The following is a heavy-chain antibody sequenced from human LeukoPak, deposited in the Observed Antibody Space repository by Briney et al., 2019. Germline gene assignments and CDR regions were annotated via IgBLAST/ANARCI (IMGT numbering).Heavy chain of an antibody. D-gene: IGHD6-19*01. CDR2: ISSNGGST. Sequence: PGGSLRLSCAASGFTFSSYAMHWVRQAPGKGLEYVSAISSNGGSTYYANSVKGRFTISRDNSKNTLYLQMGSLRAEDMAVYYCARGRSSLYSSGCYFYWGQGTLVTVSS. J-gene: IGHJ4*02. CDR1: GFTFSSYA. V-gene: IGHV3-64*01. CDR3: ARGRSSLYSSGCYFY.